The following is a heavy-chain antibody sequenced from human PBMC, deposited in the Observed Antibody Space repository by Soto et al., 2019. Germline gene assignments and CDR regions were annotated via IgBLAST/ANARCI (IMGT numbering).Heavy chain of an antibody. CDR2: TYWNGND. D-gene: IGHD5-12*01. V-gene: IGHV2-5*01. Sequence: GPTLVNPTRTLTLTCTFSGFSLTSSGVGVGWIRQPPGKALEWLALTYWNGNDRYSPSLRRRLAIKKATSENQVVLTMTNMDPVDKATYYCAHSGGGYHSSWDYCDCRGRGSLVTVSS. CDR1: GFSLTSSGVG. CDR3: AHSGGGYHSSWDYCDC. J-gene: IGHJ4*02.